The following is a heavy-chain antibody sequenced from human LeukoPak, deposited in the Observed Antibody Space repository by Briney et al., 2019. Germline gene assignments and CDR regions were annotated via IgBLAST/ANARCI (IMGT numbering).Heavy chain of an antibody. Sequence: GGSLRLSCAASGFTFSSYGMHWVRQAPGKGLEWVAFIRYDGSNKYYADSVKGRFTISRDNSKNTLYLQMNSLRAEDTAVYYCAKVLGWSYYDSSGYFDYWGQGTLVTVSS. D-gene: IGHD3-22*01. V-gene: IGHV3-30*02. CDR2: IRYDGSNK. CDR1: GFTFSSYG. J-gene: IGHJ4*02. CDR3: AKVLGWSYYDSSGYFDY.